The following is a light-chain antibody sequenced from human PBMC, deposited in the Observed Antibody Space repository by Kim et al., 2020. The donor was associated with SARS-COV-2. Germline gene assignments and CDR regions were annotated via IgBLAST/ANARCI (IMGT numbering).Light chain of an antibody. V-gene: IGLV1-40*01. CDR1: SSNIGAGYD. CDR3: QSYDSSLSGSV. Sequence: QPVLTQPPSVSGAPGQRVTISCTGSSSNIGAGYDVQWYQQLPGTAPKLLIYDNNNRPSGVPDRFSGSKSGTSASLAITGLQVEDEADYYCQSYDSSLSGSVFGGGTQLTVL. CDR2: DNN. J-gene: IGLJ3*02.